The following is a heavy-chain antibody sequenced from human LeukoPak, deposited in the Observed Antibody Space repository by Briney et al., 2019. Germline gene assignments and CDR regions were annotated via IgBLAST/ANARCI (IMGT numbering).Heavy chain of an antibody. CDR3: ARVGYDFWSGYYGNNFDY. CDR2: IYYSGST. CDR1: GGSISSGDYY. D-gene: IGHD3-3*01. V-gene: IGHV4-30-4*08. J-gene: IGHJ4*02. Sequence: SQTLSLTCTVSGGSISSGDYYWSWIRQPPGKGLEWIGDIYYSGSTYYNPSLKSRVTISVDTSKNQFSLKLSSVTAADTAVYYCARVGYDFWSGYYGNNFDYWGQGTLVTVSS.